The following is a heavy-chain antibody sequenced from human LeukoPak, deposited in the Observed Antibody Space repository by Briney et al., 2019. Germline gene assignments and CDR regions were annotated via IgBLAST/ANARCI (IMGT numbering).Heavy chain of an antibody. CDR1: GYTFTGYY. CDR3: ARAGDGYNPNFDY. D-gene: IGHD5-24*01. J-gene: IGHJ4*02. V-gene: IGHV1-2*02. CDR2: INPNSGGT. Sequence: ASVKVSCKASGYTFTGYYMHWVRQAPGQGLEWMGWINPNSGGTNYAQKFQGRGTMTRDTSISTDYMELSRPRSDDTAVYYCARAGDGYNPNFDYWGQGTLVTVSS.